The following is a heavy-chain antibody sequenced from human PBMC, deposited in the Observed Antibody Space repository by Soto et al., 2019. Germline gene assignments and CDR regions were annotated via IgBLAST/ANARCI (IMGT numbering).Heavy chain of an antibody. CDR1: GFTFSIST. CDR2: ISSGSTYL. CDR3: ARGDGRELPSSGWSPRF. J-gene: IGHJ4*02. D-gene: IGHD6-13*01. V-gene: IGHV3-21*01. Sequence: EVQLVESGGGLGKSGGSLTLSCAASGFTFSISTMIWVRQAPGKRLEWVSSISSGSTYLYYADSVKGRFSISRDNAKRSLFLQMSSLRVEDTAVYYCARGDGRELPSSGWSPRFGGQGPLVPVPS.